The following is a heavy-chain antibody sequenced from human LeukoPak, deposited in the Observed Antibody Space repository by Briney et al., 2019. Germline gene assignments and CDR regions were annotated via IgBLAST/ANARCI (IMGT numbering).Heavy chain of an antibody. CDR3: ARGRYCSSTSCYVIFDY. Sequence: SETLSLTCTVSGGSFSGYYWSWIRQPPGKELEWVGCIYYGGSTQYNPSLKSRVTISVDTSKNQFSLKLSSVTAADTAVYHCARGRYCSSTSCYVIFDYWGQGTLVTVSS. V-gene: IGHV4-59*12. CDR2: IYYGGST. D-gene: IGHD2-2*01. J-gene: IGHJ4*02. CDR1: GGSFSGYY.